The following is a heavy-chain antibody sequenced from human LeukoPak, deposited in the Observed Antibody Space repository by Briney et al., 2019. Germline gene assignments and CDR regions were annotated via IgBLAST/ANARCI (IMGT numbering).Heavy chain of an antibody. CDR1: GFTFGSYW. Sequence: GSLRLSCAASGFTFGSYWMSWVRQPPGKGLEWIGEINHSGSTNYNPSLKSRVTISVDTSKNQFSLKLSSVTAADTAVYYCARVGYGSGSYSSDYWGQGTLVTVSS. CDR2: INHSGST. D-gene: IGHD3-10*01. CDR3: ARVGYGSGSYSSDY. J-gene: IGHJ4*02. V-gene: IGHV4-34*01.